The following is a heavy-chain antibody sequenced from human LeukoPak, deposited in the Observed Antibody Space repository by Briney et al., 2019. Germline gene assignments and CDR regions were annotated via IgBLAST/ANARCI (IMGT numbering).Heavy chain of an antibody. Sequence: SSETLSLTCTVSGGSISSSSYYWGWIRQPPGKGLEWIGSIYYSGSTYYNPSLKSRVTISVDTSKNQFSLKVGSVTAADTAVYYCAGPAGTYWYFDLWGRGTLVTVSS. V-gene: IGHV4-39*07. J-gene: IGHJ2*01. CDR1: GGSISSSSYY. CDR2: IYYSGST. CDR3: AGPAGTYWYFDL. D-gene: IGHD1-26*01.